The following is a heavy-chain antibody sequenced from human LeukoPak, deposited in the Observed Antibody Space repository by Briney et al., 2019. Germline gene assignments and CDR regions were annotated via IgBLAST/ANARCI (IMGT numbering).Heavy chain of an antibody. CDR2: IIPIFRTA. Sequence: ASVKVSCKASGGTFSSYAISGVRQAPGQGREWMGWIIPIFRTANYAPKFQGRVTITADESTSTAYMELRSLRSDATAVYYCERGDRITTPVDYWGQGTLVTVSS. D-gene: IGHD1-14*01. CDR3: ERGDRITTPVDY. CDR1: GGTFSSYA. V-gene: IGHV1-69*01. J-gene: IGHJ4*02.